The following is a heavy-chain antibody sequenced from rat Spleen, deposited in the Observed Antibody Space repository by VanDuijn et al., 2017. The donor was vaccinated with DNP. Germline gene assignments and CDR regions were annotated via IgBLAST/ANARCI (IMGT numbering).Heavy chain of an antibody. CDR3: AWWPYSSSFDY. V-gene: IGHV6-6*01. J-gene: IGHJ2*01. D-gene: IGHD1-2*01. CDR2: IKAKSNNYAT. Sequence: EVQVLESGGGLVQPGNSLKLSCATSGFTFSTAWMYWYRQFPEKRLEWVARIKAKSNNYATDYTESVKGRFTISRDDSKSSIYLQMNNLKEEDTAIYYCAWWPYSSSFDYWGQGVMVTVSS. CDR1: GFTFSTAW.